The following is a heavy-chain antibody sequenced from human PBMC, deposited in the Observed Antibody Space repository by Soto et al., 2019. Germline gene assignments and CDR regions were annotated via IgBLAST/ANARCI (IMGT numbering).Heavy chain of an antibody. D-gene: IGHD6-13*01. Sequence: WVSLRLSCAGSGFTFSSFWMSWVRQAPGKGLEWMANIKQDGSEKYYVESVKGRFTISRDNAKNSLYLQMNSLRAEDTAVYYCARSGIAAAGKGYWGKGTLVTVSS. CDR2: IKQDGSEK. V-gene: IGHV3-7*01. CDR1: GFTFSSFW. J-gene: IGHJ4*02. CDR3: ARSGIAAAGKGY.